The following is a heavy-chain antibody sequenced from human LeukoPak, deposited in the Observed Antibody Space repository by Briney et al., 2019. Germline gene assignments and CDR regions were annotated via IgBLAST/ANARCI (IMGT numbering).Heavy chain of an antibody. CDR3: TTVYCSSTSCYALVDY. CDR1: GFTFSNAW. J-gene: IGHJ4*02. CDR2: IKSKTDGGIT. Sequence: GGSLRLSCAASGFTFSNAWMSWVRQAPGKGLEWVGRIKSKTDGGITDYAAPVKGRFTISRDDSKNTLYLQMNSLKTEDTAVYYCTTVYCSSTSCYALVDYWGQGTLVTVSS. D-gene: IGHD2-2*01. V-gene: IGHV3-15*01.